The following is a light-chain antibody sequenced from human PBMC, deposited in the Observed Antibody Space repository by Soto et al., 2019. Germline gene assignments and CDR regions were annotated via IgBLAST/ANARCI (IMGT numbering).Light chain of an antibody. J-gene: IGKJ5*01. CDR3: QQRTNWPIT. Sequence: EIVLTQSPATLSLSPGERATLSCRASQSVSSYLAWYQQKPGQAPRLLIYDASNRAPGIPARFSGSGSGTDFTLTISSLEPEDFAVYYCQQRTNWPITFGQGTRLENK. CDR1: QSVSSY. V-gene: IGKV3-11*01. CDR2: DAS.